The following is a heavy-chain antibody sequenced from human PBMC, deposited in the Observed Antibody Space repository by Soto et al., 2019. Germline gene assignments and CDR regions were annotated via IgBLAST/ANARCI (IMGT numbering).Heavy chain of an antibody. Sequence: QVQLVQSGAEVKKPGSSVKVSCKASGGTFSSYTISWVRQAPGQGLEWMGRIIPILGIANYAQKFQGRVTITADKSTSTAYMELSSLRSEDTAVYYCAREGYCGSNSCYAYAFDIWGQGTMVTVSS. CDR1: GGTFSSYT. V-gene: IGHV1-69*08. J-gene: IGHJ3*02. CDR3: AREGYCGSNSCYAYAFDI. CDR2: IIPILGIA. D-gene: IGHD2-2*01.